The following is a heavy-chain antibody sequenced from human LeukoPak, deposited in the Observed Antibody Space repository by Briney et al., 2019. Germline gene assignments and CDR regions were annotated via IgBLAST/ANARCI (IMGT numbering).Heavy chain of an antibody. CDR3: ARVYCGADCYNNYYYGMDV. J-gene: IGHJ6*02. V-gene: IGHV3-30*04. Sequence: GGSLRLSCAASGFTFSRYAMHWVRQAPGKGLEWVAAISYDGSHKFYADSVKGRFIISRDNSNSTLFLQLNSLRPEATAVYYCARVYCGADCYNNYYYGMDVWGQGTTVTVSS. CDR2: ISYDGSHK. CDR1: GFTFSRYA. D-gene: IGHD2-21*02.